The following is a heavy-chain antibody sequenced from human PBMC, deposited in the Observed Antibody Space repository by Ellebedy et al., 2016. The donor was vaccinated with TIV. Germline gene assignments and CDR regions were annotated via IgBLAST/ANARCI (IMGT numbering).Heavy chain of an antibody. CDR2: SSPIYDSA. J-gene: IGHJ3*02. CDR1: AHTFSNYY. D-gene: IGHD6-19*01. Sequence: ASVKVSCXASAHTFSNYYIHWVRQAPGQGLEWMGMSSPIYDSASYAQKFQGRVTMTTDSSTNTAHMELSSLKSDDTALYYCASGVAAKSAFDIWGQGTLVTVSS. V-gene: IGHV1-46*01. CDR3: ASGVAAKSAFDI.